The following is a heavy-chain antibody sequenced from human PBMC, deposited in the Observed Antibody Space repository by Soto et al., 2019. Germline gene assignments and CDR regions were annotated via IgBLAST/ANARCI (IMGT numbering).Heavy chain of an antibody. D-gene: IGHD5-18*01. V-gene: IGHV1-18*01. Sequence: QAQLVQSGAEVKKPGASVNVSCKASGYEYVTYAITWVRQRPGQGLEWMGWISTLNGNTNYAQNFQGRVTMTTDTSTRIGHLELRSLRSDDTAVYYCASRVQVWLPDYYGMDVWGQGTTVTVSS. CDR1: GYEYVTYA. CDR2: ISTLNGNT. CDR3: ASRVQVWLPDYYGMDV. J-gene: IGHJ6*02.